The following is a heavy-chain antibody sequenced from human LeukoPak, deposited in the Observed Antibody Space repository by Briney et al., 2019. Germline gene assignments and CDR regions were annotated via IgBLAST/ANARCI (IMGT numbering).Heavy chain of an antibody. CDR2: ISSSSSYI. Sequence: GGSLRLSCAASGFTFSSYSMNWVRQAPGKGLEWVSSISSSSSYIYYADSVKGRFTISRDNAKNSLYLQMNSLRAEDTAVYRCMVTHPQHYYFDYWGQGTLVTVSS. V-gene: IGHV3-21*01. J-gene: IGHJ4*02. D-gene: IGHD2-21*02. CDR3: MVTHPQHYYFDY. CDR1: GFTFSSYS.